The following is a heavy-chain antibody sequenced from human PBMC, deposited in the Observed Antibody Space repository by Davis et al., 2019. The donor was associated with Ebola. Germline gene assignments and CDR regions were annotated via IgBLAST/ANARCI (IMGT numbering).Heavy chain of an antibody. CDR3: AKAAFRGYDYGGDALDL. D-gene: IGHD5-12*01. CDR1: GSTFNDYG. CDR2: ISWSGSFT. V-gene: IGHV3-9*01. J-gene: IGHJ3*01. Sequence: SLKISCAASGSTFNDYGMYWVRQVPGRGLDWVSSISWSGSFTDYADSVKGRFSISRDNAKNSLYLQMNNLRTADTALYYCAKAAFRGYDYGGDALDLWGQGTMVIVSS.